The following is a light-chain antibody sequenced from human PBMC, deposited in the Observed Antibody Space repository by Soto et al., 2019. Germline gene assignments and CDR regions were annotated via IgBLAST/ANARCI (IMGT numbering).Light chain of an antibody. CDR3: QEYDNRPPWT. CDR1: ESVSHC. V-gene: IGKV3-15*01. CDR2: HAS. J-gene: IGKJ1*01. Sequence: EIVMTQSPATLSVSPGATATLSCRASESVSHCLAWYQQRPGQTPRLLIYHASIRATGIPARFSGSGSGTEFTLTISSLQSEDFAVYYCQEYDNRPPWTFGQGTRVEIK.